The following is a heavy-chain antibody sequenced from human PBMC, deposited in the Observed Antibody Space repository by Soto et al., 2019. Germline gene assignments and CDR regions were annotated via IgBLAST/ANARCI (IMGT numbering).Heavy chain of an antibody. V-gene: IGHV3-11*01. CDR2: IPSSGGNA. CDR1: GFSFNDYY. CDR3: ASSMYTTSVNCFDV. J-gene: IGHJ5*02. D-gene: IGHD2-2*02. Sequence: GGSRRLSSAASGFSFNDYYMAWMSQTPEKGLEWISTIPSSGGNAYYAGSGEGRVTIARDNADNTLYLHMRAVRAADTYLSYCASSMYTTSVNCFDVWGQGTLVTVSS.